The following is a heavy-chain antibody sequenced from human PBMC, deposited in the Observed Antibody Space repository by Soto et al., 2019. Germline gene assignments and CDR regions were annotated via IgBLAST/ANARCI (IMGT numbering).Heavy chain of an antibody. CDR3: ARELNTESSAYYSFAF. V-gene: IGHV1-18*01. D-gene: IGHD3-22*01. CDR1: GDTFTAYG. Sequence: QVQMVQSGPEVKMPGASVKVSCKTSGDTFTAYGLAWLRQAPGQRPEWMGWVSPNDDRTNYARKFQGRVTMTTDRSTTTTSMELRSLGTDDTAVYYCARELNTESSAYYSFAFWGQGTLVTVSS. J-gene: IGHJ4*02. CDR2: VSPNDDRT.